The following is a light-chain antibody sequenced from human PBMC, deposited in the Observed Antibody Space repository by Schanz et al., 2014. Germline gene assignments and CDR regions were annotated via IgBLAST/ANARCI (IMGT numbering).Light chain of an antibody. V-gene: IGKV3D-15*01. CDR2: DAS. J-gene: IGKJ4*01. Sequence: IVMTQSPATLSVSPGERATLSCRASQSVSSNLAWYQQKPGQAPRLLISDASNRATGIPARFSGSGSGTDFTLTITSLQPEDSATYYCQQTISFPVTFGGGTKVEIK. CDR1: QSVSSN. CDR3: QQTISFPVT.